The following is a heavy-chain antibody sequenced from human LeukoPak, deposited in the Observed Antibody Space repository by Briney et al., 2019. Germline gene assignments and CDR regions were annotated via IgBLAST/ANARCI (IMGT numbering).Heavy chain of an antibody. CDR3: SREMGIVYFDY. D-gene: IGHD2-21*01. V-gene: IGHV3-33*01. Sequence: GGSLRLSCTASGFRFSSYGIHCVRQTPGKGLEWVALVSYDGSNKDYADSVKGRFTISRDNSKNTVYLQINSLRAEDTAVYYWSREMGIVYFDYWGQGTLVSVSS. J-gene: IGHJ4*02. CDR2: VSYDGSNK. CDR1: GFRFSSYG.